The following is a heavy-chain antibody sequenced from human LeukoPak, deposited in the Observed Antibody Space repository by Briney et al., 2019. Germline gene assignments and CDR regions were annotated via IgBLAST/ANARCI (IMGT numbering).Heavy chain of an antibody. J-gene: IGHJ4*02. CDR1: GGSISSGDYY. D-gene: IGHD2-21*02. Sequence: PSETLSLTCTVSGGSISSGDYYWSWIRQPPGKGLEWIGYIYYSGSTYYNPSLKSRVTISVDTSKNQFSLKLSSVTAADTAVYYCARVLVTAIDKLTFDYWGQGTLVTVSS. CDR2: IYYSGST. CDR3: ARVLVTAIDKLTFDY. V-gene: IGHV4-30-4*01.